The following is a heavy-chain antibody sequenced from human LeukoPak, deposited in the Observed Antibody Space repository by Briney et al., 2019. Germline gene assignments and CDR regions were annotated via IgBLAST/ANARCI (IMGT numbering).Heavy chain of an antibody. CDR3: ATGSGYFHDAFDI. D-gene: IGHD3-3*01. CDR2: IYYSGST. V-gene: IGHV4-59*08. CDR1: GGSISSYY. J-gene: IGHJ3*02. Sequence: SETLSLTCTVSGGSISSYYWSWIRQPPGKGLEWIGYIYYSGSTNYNPSLKSRVTISVDTSKNQFSLKLSSVTAADTAVYYCATGSGYFHDAFDIWGQGTVVTVSS.